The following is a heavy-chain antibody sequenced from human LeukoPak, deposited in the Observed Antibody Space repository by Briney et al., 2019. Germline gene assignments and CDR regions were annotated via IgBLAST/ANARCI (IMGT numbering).Heavy chain of an antibody. J-gene: IGHJ4*02. D-gene: IGHD4-17*01. CDR1: GYTFTGYY. Sequence: ASVKVSFKASGYTFTGYYMHWVRQAPGQGLEWMGWINPNSGGTNYAQKFQGRVTMTRDTSISTAYMELSRLRSDDTAVYYCASPSVSDYGDYAFDYWGQGTLVTVSS. CDR3: ASPSVSDYGDYAFDY. CDR2: INPNSGGT. V-gene: IGHV1-2*02.